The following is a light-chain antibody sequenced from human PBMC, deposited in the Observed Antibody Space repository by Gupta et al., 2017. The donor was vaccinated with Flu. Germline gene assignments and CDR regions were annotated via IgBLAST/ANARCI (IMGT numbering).Light chain of an antibody. CDR1: QSVSTN. CDR3: QQYNNWPPLT. CDR2: DAS. J-gene: IGKJ4*01. V-gene: IGKV3-15*01. Sequence: ATLSVSPGERATLSCRASQSVSTNLAWYHQKPGQDPRLLIYDASTRDAGIPARFSGSGCGTEFTLTISSLQAEDFAVYYCQQYNNWPPLTFGGGTKVEIK.